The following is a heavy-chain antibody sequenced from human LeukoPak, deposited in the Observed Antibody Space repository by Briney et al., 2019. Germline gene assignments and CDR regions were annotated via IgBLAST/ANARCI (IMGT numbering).Heavy chain of an antibody. CDR3: ARGGATYYNFWSGYLQGYFDP. CDR2: INHSGTT. D-gene: IGHD3-3*01. CDR1: DVSLSGSY. Sequence: SETLSLTCTVDDVSLSGSYWSWIRQPPGKGLEWIGEINHSGTTNYNPSLKSRVTMSVDTSKNHFSLRVGTVTAADTAVYYCARGGATYYNFWSGYLQGYFDPWGQGTLVTVSS. J-gene: IGHJ5*02. V-gene: IGHV4-34*01.